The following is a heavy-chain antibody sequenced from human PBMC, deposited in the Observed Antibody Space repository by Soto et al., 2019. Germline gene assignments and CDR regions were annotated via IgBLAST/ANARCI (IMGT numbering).Heavy chain of an antibody. CDR1: GYTFNSYG. D-gene: IGHD3-3*01. Sequence: ASVKVSCKASGYTFNSYGISWVRQAPGQGLEWMGWISAYNGNTNYAQKLQGRVTMTTDTSTSTAYMELRSLRSDDTAVYYCARVETLNDFWSGYFPTKDSTQYFDYWGQGTLVTVSS. CDR3: ARVETLNDFWSGYFPTKDSTQYFDY. CDR2: ISAYNGNT. V-gene: IGHV1-18*01. J-gene: IGHJ4*02.